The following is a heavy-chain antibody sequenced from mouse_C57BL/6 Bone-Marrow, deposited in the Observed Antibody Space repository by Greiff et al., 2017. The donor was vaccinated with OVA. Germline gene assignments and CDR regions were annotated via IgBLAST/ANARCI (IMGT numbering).Heavy chain of an antibody. CDR2: IYPGSGST. J-gene: IGHJ4*01. CDR1: GYTFTSYW. D-gene: IGHD1-1*01. Sequence: QVQLQQPGAELVKPGASVKMSCKASGYTFTSYWITWVKQRPGQGLEWIGDIYPGSGSTNYNEKFKGKATLTVDTSSSTAYMQLSSLTSEDSAVYYCAREGDYYGSSGAMDYWGQGTSVTVSS. V-gene: IGHV1-55*01. CDR3: AREGDYYGSSGAMDY.